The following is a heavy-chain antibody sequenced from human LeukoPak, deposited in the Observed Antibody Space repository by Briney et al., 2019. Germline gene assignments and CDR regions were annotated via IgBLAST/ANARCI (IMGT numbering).Heavy chain of an antibody. CDR3: ARETLPDTIFVGGYYMDV. V-gene: IGHV3-7*01. CDR1: GFTLISYL. D-gene: IGHD3-3*01. Sequence: GGSLRHSCAASGFTLISYLLSGVRQAPGKGGGWVAKIKQDGSKNYYVDSVKCRFTISRDNAKISLYLKINSLRDEDTAVYYCARETLPDTIFVGGYYMDVWGKGTTVTVSS. J-gene: IGHJ6*03. CDR2: IKQDGSKN.